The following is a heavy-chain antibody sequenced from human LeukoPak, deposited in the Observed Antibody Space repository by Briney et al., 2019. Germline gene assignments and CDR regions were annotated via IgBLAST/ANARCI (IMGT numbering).Heavy chain of an antibody. V-gene: IGHV3-7*05. CDR3: ARDVEGGTFDI. D-gene: IGHD3-16*01. Sequence: GGSLRLSCAASGFTFSRFWMNWVRQAPGRGLEWVANIDQSGGRNNYVDSVKGRFTIYRDNAKNSLFLEMSSLRADDTAVYFCARDVEGGTFDIWGQGTTVTVSS. J-gene: IGHJ3*02. CDR1: GFTFSRFW. CDR2: IDQSGGRN.